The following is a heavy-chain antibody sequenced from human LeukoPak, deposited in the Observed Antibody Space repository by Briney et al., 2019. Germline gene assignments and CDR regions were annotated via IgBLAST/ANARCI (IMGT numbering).Heavy chain of an antibody. V-gene: IGHV3-23*01. J-gene: IGHJ4*02. CDR3: ARDPWGGFDY. D-gene: IGHD7-27*01. CDR1: GFTFSSYG. Sequence: GGSLRLSCAAPGFTFSSYGMSWVRQAPGKGLEWVSVISCNGVSTIYADSVKGRFTISRDNSKNTLFLQMNSLRAEDTAVYYCARDPWGGFDYWGQGTLVTVSS. CDR2: ISCNGVST.